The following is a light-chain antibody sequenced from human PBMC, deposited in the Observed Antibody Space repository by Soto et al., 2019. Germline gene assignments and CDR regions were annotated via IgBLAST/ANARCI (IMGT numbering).Light chain of an antibody. V-gene: IGKV3-15*01. CDR2: GAS. CDR3: QQYDNWWT. J-gene: IGKJ1*01. Sequence: EIVMTQSPATLSVSPGERATLPCRASQSVGSNLAWYQKKPGQAPRLLIYGASTRATGIPARFSGSGSGTDFTLTISSLQSEDFAFYYCQQYDNWWTFGQGPRVEIK. CDR1: QSVGSN.